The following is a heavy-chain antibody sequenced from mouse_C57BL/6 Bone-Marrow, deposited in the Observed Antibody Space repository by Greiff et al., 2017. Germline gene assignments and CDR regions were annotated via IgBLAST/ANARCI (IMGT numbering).Heavy chain of an antibody. CDR3: ARRRLRVPYYVDY. Sequence: QVQLQQPGAELVKPGASVKLSCKASGYTFTSYWMHWVKQRPGRGLEWIGRIDPDSGGTKYNEKFKSKATLTVDKPSSAAYMQCCSLTSEDSAVYYCARRRLRVPYYVDYWGQGTTLTVSA. D-gene: IGHD3-2*02. CDR1: GYTFTSYW. CDR2: IDPDSGGT. J-gene: IGHJ2*01. V-gene: IGHV1-72*01.